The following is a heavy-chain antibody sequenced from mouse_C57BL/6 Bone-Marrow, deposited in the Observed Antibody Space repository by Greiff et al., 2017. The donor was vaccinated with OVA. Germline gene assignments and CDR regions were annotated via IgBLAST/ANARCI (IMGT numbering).Heavy chain of an antibody. J-gene: IGHJ4*01. V-gene: IGHV1-69*01. CDR2: IDPSDSYT. CDR1: GYTFTSYW. D-gene: IGHD1-1*01. CDR3: ARTGTTVVATGAMDY. Sequence: VQLQQPGAELVMPGASVKLSCKASGYTFTSYWMHWVKQRPGQGLEWIGEIDPSDSYTNYNQKFKGKSTLTVDKSSSTAYMQLSSLTSEDSAVYYCARTGTTVVATGAMDYWGQGTSVTVSS.